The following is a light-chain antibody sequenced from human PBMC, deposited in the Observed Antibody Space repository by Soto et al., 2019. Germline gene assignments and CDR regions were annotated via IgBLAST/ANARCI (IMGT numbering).Light chain of an antibody. CDR3: SSSAGINNLGV. CDR2: EVN. J-gene: IGLJ1*01. V-gene: IGLV2-8*01. Sequence: QSALTQPPSASGSPGQSVTISCTGTSSDVGGYKYVSWYQQHPGKAPKLMIFEVNKRPSGVPDRFSGSKSGNTASLTVSGLKAEDEADYYCSSSAGINNLGVFGTGTKLTVL. CDR1: SSDVGGYKY.